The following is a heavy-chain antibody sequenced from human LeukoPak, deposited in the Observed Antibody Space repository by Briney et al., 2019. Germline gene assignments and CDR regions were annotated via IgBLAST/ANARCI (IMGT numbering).Heavy chain of an antibody. CDR1: GGSFSGYF. D-gene: IGHD3-10*01. CDR2: INHSGRT. Sequence: PSETLSLTCVVYGGSFSGYFWSWIRQPPGKGLEWIGEINHSGRTNYNPSLKSRVTMSEDTSKSRVSLRLSSVTAADTGVYYCARGGWPFDYWGQGTLVTVSS. J-gene: IGHJ4*02. CDR3: ARGGWPFDY. V-gene: IGHV4-34*01.